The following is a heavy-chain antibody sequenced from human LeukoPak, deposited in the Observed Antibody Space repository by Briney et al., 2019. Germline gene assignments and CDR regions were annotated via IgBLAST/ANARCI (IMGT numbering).Heavy chain of an antibody. CDR2: ISDSDIT. CDR1: GDSVSSGY. V-gene: IGHV4-4*09. D-gene: IGHD2-15*01. CDR3: AGRGHRYSRD. Sequence: SETLSLTCTDSGDSVSSGYWTWIRQSPGKGLEWIGYISDSDITDYNPSLKSRLTISVDTSNNQFSLNLNSVTAADTAVYYCAGRGHRYSRDWGQGILVTVSS. J-gene: IGHJ1*01.